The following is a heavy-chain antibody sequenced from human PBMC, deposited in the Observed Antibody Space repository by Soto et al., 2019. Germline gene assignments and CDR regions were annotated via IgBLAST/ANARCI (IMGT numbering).Heavy chain of an antibody. CDR2: IDHSGST. V-gene: IGHV4-34*01. CDR3: ARRGGGAYPYYFDY. Sequence: QVQLQQWGAGLLKPSETLSLTCAVYGGSFSGPYWSWIRQPPGKGLEWIGEIDHSGSTNYNPSLKSRVTISVDPSKTQFSLRLGSVTAADTAVYYCARRGGGAYPYYFDYWGQGTLVTVSS. J-gene: IGHJ4*02. D-gene: IGHD3-16*01. CDR1: GGSFSGPY.